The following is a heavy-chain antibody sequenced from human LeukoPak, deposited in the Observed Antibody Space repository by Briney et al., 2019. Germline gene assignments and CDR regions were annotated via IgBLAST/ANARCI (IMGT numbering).Heavy chain of an antibody. D-gene: IGHD6-13*01. CDR1: GFTFSSYS. V-gene: IGHV3-21*01. CDR3: ARGVAAGTGVPNDGAFDI. Sequence: GGSLRLSCAASGFTFSSYSMNWVRQAPGKGLEWVSSISSSSSYIYYADSVKGRFTISRDNSKNSLYLQMNSLRAEDTAVYYCARGVAAGTGVPNDGAFDIWGQGTMVTVSS. J-gene: IGHJ3*02. CDR2: ISSSSSYI.